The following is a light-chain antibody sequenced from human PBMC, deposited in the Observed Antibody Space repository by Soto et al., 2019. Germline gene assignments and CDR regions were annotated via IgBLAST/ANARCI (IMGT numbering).Light chain of an antibody. CDR1: QSISNY. J-gene: IGKJ5*01. CDR2: AAS. CDR3: QQSYSTSIT. Sequence: DIQMTQSPSSLSASVEDRVTITCRASQSISNYLNWYQQKPGKAPNLLIYAASTLQSGVPSRFSGSGSGTDFTLTISSLQPEDFATYYCQQSYSTSITFGQGTRLEI. V-gene: IGKV1-39*01.